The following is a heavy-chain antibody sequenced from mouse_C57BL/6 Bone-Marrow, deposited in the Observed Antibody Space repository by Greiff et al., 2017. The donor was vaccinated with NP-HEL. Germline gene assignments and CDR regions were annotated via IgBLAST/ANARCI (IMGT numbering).Heavy chain of an antibody. CDR2: IHPNSGST. CDR1: GYTFTSYW. Sequence: QVQLQQPGAELVKPGASVKLSCKASGYTFTSYWMHWVKQRPGQGLEWIGMIHPNSGSTNYNEKFKSKATLTVDKTSSTAYMQLSSLTSEDSAVYYWARLRGRCLDYWGQGTPLTVSS. V-gene: IGHV1-64*01. J-gene: IGHJ2*01. CDR3: ARLRGRCLDY. D-gene: IGHD1-1*01.